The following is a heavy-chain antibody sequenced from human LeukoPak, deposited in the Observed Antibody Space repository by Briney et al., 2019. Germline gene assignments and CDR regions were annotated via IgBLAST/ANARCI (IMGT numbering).Heavy chain of an antibody. J-gene: IGHJ4*02. Sequence: GGSLRLSCAASGFTFSGYIMNWIRQAPGKGLEWVSFIGTSGNTIYYADSVKGRFTVSRDNAKNSLYLQMNSLRAEDTAVYYCARDQWLDYWGRGTLVTVSS. V-gene: IGHV3-48*01. CDR1: GFTFSGYI. D-gene: IGHD6-19*01. CDR3: ARDQWLDY. CDR2: IGTSGNTI.